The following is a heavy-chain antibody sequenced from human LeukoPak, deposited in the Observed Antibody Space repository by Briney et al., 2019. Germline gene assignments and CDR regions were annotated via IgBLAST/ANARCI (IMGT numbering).Heavy chain of an antibody. J-gene: IGHJ3*01. V-gene: IGHV3-7*01. D-gene: IGHD3-22*01. Sequence: GGSLRLSCAASGFTFSSYWMTWARQAPGKGLEWVANIRQDESEKYYVDSVKGRFTISRDNAKNSLYLQMNSLRAEDTAVYYCARDASYYDSSGYYDAFDVWGQGTIITVSS. CDR3: ARDASYYDSSGYYDAFDV. CDR1: GFTFSSYW. CDR2: IRQDESEK.